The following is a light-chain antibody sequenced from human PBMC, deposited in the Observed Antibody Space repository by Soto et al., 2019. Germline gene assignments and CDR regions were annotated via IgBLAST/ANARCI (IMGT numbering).Light chain of an antibody. Sequence: QSVLTQPRSVSGSPGQSVTISCTGTSSDVGGYNFVSWYQQHPGKAPKLMIFDVNERPSGVPDRFSGSKSGNTASLTISGLQAEDEADYYCCSYAGSYTHVVFGGGTKVTVL. CDR1: SSDVGGYNF. J-gene: IGLJ2*01. V-gene: IGLV2-11*01. CDR2: DVN. CDR3: CSYAGSYTHVV.